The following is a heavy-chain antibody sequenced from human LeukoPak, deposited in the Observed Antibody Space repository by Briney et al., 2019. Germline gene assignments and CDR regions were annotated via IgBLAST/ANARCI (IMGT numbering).Heavy chain of an antibody. CDR1: GFTFSSYG. V-gene: IGHV3-33*01. D-gene: IGHD3-10*01. CDR2: VWYDGSDK. CDR3: ARAGYYGSGSQDTFDY. Sequence: LSGRSLRLSCAASGFTFSSYGMHWVRQAPGKGLEWVAVVWYDGSDKYYADSVKGRFTISRDNSKNTLYLQMNSLRAEETAVYYCARAGYYGSGSQDTFDYWGQGTLVTVSS. J-gene: IGHJ4*02.